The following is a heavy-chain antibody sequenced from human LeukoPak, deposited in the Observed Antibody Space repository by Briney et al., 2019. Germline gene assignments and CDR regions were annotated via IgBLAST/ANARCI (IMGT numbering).Heavy chain of an antibody. CDR3: VRANDAFDI. CDR1: GSTFSSYE. V-gene: IGHV3-48*03. CDR2: IGSAGSTI. J-gene: IGHJ3*02. Sequence: GGSLRLSCAASGSTFSSYEVNWVRQAPGKGLEWVSYIGSAGSTIYYADSVKGRFTISRDNAKNSLYLQMNSLRAEDTAVYYCVRANDAFDIWGQGTMVIVSS.